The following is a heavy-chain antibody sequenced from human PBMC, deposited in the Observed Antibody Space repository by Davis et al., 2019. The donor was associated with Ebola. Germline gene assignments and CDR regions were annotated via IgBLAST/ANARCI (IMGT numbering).Heavy chain of an antibody. CDR2: IIPILGIA. Sequence: AASVKVSCKASGGTFSSYAISWVRQAPGQGLEWMGRIIPILGIANYAQKFQGRVTITADKSTSTAYMELSSLRSEDTAVYYCTSRASSTVDYWGQGTLVTVSS. CDR3: TSRASSTVDY. J-gene: IGHJ4*02. V-gene: IGHV1-69*04. D-gene: IGHD6-13*01. CDR1: GGTFSSYA.